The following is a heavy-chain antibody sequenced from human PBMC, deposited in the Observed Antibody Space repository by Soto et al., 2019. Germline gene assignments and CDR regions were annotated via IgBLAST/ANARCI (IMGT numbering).Heavy chain of an antibody. CDR3: ARDTWTFEEVIVNFDY. CDR2: ISAYNGNT. Sequence: GASVKVSCKASGYTFTSYGISWVRQAPGQGLEWMGWISAYNGNTNYAQKLQGRVTMTTDTSTSTAYMELRSLRSDDTAVYYCARDTWTFEEVIVNFDYWGQGTLVTVSS. J-gene: IGHJ4*02. D-gene: IGHD3-16*02. CDR1: GYTFTSYG. V-gene: IGHV1-18*01.